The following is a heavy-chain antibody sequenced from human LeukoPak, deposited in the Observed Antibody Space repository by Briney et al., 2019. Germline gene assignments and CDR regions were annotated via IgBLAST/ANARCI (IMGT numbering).Heavy chain of an antibody. CDR2: IYSGGNT. Sequence: GGSLRLSCAASGFTVSTNYMSWVRQAPGRGLEWVSVIYSGGNTYYADSVKGRFTISRDNSKNTLYLQMNSLKTEDTAVYYCATGTGGPPTDYWGQGTLVTVSS. CDR3: ATGTGGPPTDY. D-gene: IGHD4-23*01. J-gene: IGHJ4*02. V-gene: IGHV3-66*01. CDR1: GFTVSTNY.